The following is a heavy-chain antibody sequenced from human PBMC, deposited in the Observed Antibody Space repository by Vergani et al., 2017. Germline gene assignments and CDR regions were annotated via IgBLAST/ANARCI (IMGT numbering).Heavy chain of an antibody. Sequence: LQLVESGGGVVQPGRSLRLSCEASGFSFPGYAMSWVRQAPGKGLEWVSSVSGSSATPYYADSVKGRFIISRDNSKNTLHLQMNSLRADDTAVYYCTKGSRGYTGYFFDYWGQGTLATVSS. D-gene: IGHD5-12*01. CDR2: VSGSSATP. J-gene: IGHJ4*02. CDR3: TKGSRGYTGYFFDY. V-gene: IGHV3-23*04. CDR1: GFSFPGYA.